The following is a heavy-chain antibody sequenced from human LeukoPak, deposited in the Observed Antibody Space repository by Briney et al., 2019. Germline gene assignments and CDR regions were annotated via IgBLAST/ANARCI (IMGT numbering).Heavy chain of an antibody. V-gene: IGHV3-30-3*01. CDR3: ANTRRYFDWSPGA. J-gene: IGHJ5*02. CDR1: GFTFSDYY. D-gene: IGHD3-9*01. CDR2: ISYDRSNK. Sequence: PGGPLRLSCAASGFTFSDYYMSWIRQAPGKGLEWVAVISYDRSNKYYADSVKGRFTISRVNSKNTLYLQMNSLRAEDTAVYYCANTRRYFDWSPGAWGQGTLVTVSS.